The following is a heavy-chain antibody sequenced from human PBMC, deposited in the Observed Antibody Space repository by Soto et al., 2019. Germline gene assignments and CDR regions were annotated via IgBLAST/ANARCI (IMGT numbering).Heavy chain of an antibody. D-gene: IGHD5-18*01. Sequence: SETLSLTCTVSGGSISSYYWSWIRQPPGKGLEWIGYIYYSGSTNYNPSLKSRVTISVDTSKNQFSLKLSSVTAADTAVYYCARGRIQLWSRNYYFDYWGQGTLVTVS. V-gene: IGHV4-59*12. CDR3: ARGRIQLWSRNYYFDY. CDR1: GGSISSYY. CDR2: IYYSGST. J-gene: IGHJ4*02.